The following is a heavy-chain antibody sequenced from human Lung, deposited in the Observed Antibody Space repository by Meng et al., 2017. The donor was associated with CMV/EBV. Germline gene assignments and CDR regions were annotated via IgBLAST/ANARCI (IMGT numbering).Heavy chain of an antibody. CDR2: IRYDGTHK. CDR1: GFMFSSSG. V-gene: IGHV3-30*02. Sequence: GGSLRLSCAASGFMFSSSGMHWVRQAPGKGLEWVASIRYDGTHKYSADSVKGRFTISRDNSRYTLYLQMNSLRPEDTAVYYCAKDRSGYDPLGLDYWGQGXLVTVSS. J-gene: IGHJ4*02. D-gene: IGHD5-12*01. CDR3: AKDRSGYDPLGLDY.